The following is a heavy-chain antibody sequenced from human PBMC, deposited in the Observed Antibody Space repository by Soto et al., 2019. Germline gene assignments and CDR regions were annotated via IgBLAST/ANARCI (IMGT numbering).Heavy chain of an antibody. CDR1: VDSVSSNSAA. CDR2: TYYRSKWYN. V-gene: IGHV6-1*01. D-gene: IGHD2-15*01. J-gene: IGHJ6*03. CDR3: ARESDLTHPVGYCSGGSCYPPDYYYYMDV. Sequence: SQSLSLTCAISVDSVSSNSAAWNWIRQSPSRGLEWLGRTYYRSKWYNDYAVSVKSRITINPDTSKNQFSLQLNSVTPEDTAVYYCARESDLTHPVGYCSGGSCYPPDYYYYMDVWGKGTTVTVSS.